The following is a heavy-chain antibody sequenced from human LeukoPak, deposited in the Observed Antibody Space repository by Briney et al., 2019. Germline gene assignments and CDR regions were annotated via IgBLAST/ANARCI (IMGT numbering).Heavy chain of an antibody. CDR2: INPNSGGT. J-gene: IGHJ4*02. CDR1: GYTFTGYY. Sequence: ASVKVSCKASGYTFTGYYMHWVRQAPGQGLEWMGRINPNSGGTNYAQKFQGRVTMTRDTSISTAYMELSRLRSDDTAVYYCARAIKGDGSGWYNFDYWGQGTPVTVSS. D-gene: IGHD6-19*01. V-gene: IGHV1-2*06. CDR3: ARAIKGDGSGWYNFDY.